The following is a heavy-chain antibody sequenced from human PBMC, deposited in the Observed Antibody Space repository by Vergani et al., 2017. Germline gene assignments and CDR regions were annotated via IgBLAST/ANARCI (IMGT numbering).Heavy chain of an antibody. CDR2: ISGSGGST. Sequence: VQLVESGGGVVQPGTSLRLSCAASGFTFSSYAMSWVRQAPGKGLEWVSAISGSGGSTYYADSVKGPFTISRDNSKNTLYLQMNSLRAEDTAVYYCAKTRDPNCKGGNCYSYYYGLDLWGQGTTVTVSS. V-gene: IGHV3-23*04. D-gene: IGHD2-21*01. CDR3: AKTRDPNCKGGNCYSYYYGLDL. J-gene: IGHJ6*02. CDR1: GFTFSSYA.